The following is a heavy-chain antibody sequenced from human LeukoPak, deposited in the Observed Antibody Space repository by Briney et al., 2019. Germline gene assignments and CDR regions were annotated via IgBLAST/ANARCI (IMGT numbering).Heavy chain of an antibody. V-gene: IGHV3-30*18. CDR2: ISYDGSNK. CDR3: AKGPSEDCSSTSRYCDY. D-gene: IGHD2-2*01. J-gene: IGHJ4*02. CDR1: GFTFSSYG. Sequence: PRGSLRLSCAASGFTFSSYGMHWVRQAPGKGLEWVAVISYDGSNKYYADSVKGRFTISRDNSKNTLYLQMNSLRAEDTAVYYCAKGPSEDCSSTSRYCDYWGQGTLVTVSS.